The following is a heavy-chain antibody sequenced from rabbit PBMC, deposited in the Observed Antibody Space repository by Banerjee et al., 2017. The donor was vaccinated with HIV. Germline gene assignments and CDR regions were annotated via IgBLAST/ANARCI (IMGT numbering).Heavy chain of an antibody. CDR2: IYTGSGTT. CDR1: GFSFSSSCW. D-gene: IGHD7-1*01. Sequence: QEQLEESGGDLVKPGASLTLTCTASGFSFSSSCWICWVRQAPGKGLEWIACIYTGSGTTYYASWAKGRYTISKTSSTTVTLQMTSLTAADTATYFCARDDPGYIGYASAKLWGQGTLVTVS. V-gene: IGHV1S45*01. CDR3: ARDDPGYIGYASAKL. J-gene: IGHJ3*01.